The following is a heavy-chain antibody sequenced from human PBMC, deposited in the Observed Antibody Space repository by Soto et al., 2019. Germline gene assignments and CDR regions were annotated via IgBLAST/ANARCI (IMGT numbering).Heavy chain of an antibody. J-gene: IGHJ4*02. Sequence: EVQLLESGGGLVQPGGSLRLSCAASGFTFRNYAMSWVRQAPGKGLEWVSDITLSGSSTYYADSVKGRFTISRDNSNNNLFLHMSSLRAEDTAIYYCAKQNGGSTRWFSDFWGQGTLVTVSS. D-gene: IGHD2-15*01. CDR3: AKQNGGSTRWFSDF. CDR1: GFTFRNYA. CDR2: ITLSGSST. V-gene: IGHV3-23*01.